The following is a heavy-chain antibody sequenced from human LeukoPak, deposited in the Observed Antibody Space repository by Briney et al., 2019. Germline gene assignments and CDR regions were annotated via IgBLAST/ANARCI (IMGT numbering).Heavy chain of an antibody. Sequence: PGGSLRLSCAASGFTFSSYGMHWVRQAPGKGLEWVAVISYDGSNKYYADFVKGRFTISRDNSKNTLYLQMNSLRAEDTAVYYCAKDWISGMAVTARRWFDPWGQGTLVTVSS. D-gene: IGHD2-21*02. V-gene: IGHV3-30*18. J-gene: IGHJ5*02. CDR1: GFTFSSYG. CDR3: AKDWISGMAVTARRWFDP. CDR2: ISYDGSNK.